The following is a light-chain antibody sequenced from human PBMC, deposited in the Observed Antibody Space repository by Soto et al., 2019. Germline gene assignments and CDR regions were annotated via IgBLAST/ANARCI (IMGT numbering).Light chain of an antibody. CDR3: QQYNSYWT. CDR1: QSISSW. CDR2: KAS. Sequence: DIQMTQSPSTLSASVGDRVTITCRASQSISSWLAWYQQKPGKAPKLLIYKASSLESGVPSRFSGSGSGTEFTLITSSLHADDFATYYWQQYNSYWTFGQGTKVDIK. J-gene: IGKJ1*01. V-gene: IGKV1-5*03.